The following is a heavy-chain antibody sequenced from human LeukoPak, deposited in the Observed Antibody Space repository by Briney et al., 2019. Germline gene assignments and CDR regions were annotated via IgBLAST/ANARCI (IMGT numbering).Heavy chain of an antibody. CDR3: ARDPDSYGDYDGED. CDR1: GYTFTGYY. D-gene: IGHD4-17*01. Sequence: GASVKVSCKASGYTFTGYYMHWVRQAPGQGLEWMGWINPNSGGTNYAQKFQGRVTMTRDTSISTAYMELSRLRSDDTAVYYCARDPDSYGDYDGEDWGQGTLVTVSS. V-gene: IGHV1-2*02. CDR2: INPNSGGT. J-gene: IGHJ4*02.